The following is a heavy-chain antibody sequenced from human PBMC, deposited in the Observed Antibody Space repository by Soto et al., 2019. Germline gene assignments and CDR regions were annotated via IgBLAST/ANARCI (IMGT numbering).Heavy chain of an antibody. V-gene: IGHV3-23*01. J-gene: IGHJ4*02. CDR2: ISEVGGHK. Sequence: EVQLLESGGGLVQPGGSLRLSCEASGFSFSTYAMTGVRRAPGKGLEWVSGISEVGGHKYYADSVKGRCTISRDNSENTLYLQMNDPRVEDTAVYYCAKVCSGSSAWPPEGRCCDYWGQGTLVTVSS. CDR1: GFSFSTYA. D-gene: IGHD6-19*01. CDR3: AKVCSGSSAWPPEGRCCDY.